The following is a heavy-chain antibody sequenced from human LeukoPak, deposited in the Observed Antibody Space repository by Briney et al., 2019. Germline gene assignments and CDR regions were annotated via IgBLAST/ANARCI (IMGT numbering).Heavy chain of an antibody. CDR3: AITLHTYYDILTGYYV. CDR1: GYTFTGYY. V-gene: IGHV1-2*02. Sequence: GASVKVSCKASGYTFTGYYMHWVRQAPGQGLEWMGWINPNSGGTNYAQKFQGRVTMTRDTSISTAYMELSRLRSDDTAVYYCAITLHTYYDILTGYYVWGQGTLVTVSS. D-gene: IGHD3-9*01. CDR2: INPNSGGT. J-gene: IGHJ4*02.